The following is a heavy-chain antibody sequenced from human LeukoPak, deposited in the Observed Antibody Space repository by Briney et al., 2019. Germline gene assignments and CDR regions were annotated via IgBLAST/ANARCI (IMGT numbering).Heavy chain of an antibody. V-gene: IGHV3-73*01. J-gene: IGHJ4*02. D-gene: IGHD4-17*01. CDR2: IRSKANSYAT. CDR1: GFTFSGSA. CDR3: TSYGDYGVY. Sequence: PGGSLRLSCAASGFTFSGSAMHWVRQASGKGLEWVGRIRSKANSYATVYAASVKGRFTISRDDSKNTAYLQMNSLKTEDTAVYYCTSYGDYGVYWGQGTLVTVSS.